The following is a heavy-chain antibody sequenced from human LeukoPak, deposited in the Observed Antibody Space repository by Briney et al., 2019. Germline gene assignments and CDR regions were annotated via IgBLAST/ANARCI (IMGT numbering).Heavy chain of an antibody. Sequence: SETLSLTCAVYGGSFSGYYWSWIRQPPGKGLEWIGEINHSGSTNYNPSLKSRVTISVDTSKNQFSLKLSSVTAADTAVYYCARGFQWLALSLHDGWFDPRGQGTLVTVSS. D-gene: IGHD6-19*01. CDR1: GGSFSGYY. V-gene: IGHV4-34*01. CDR3: ARGFQWLALSLHDGWFDP. CDR2: INHSGST. J-gene: IGHJ5*02.